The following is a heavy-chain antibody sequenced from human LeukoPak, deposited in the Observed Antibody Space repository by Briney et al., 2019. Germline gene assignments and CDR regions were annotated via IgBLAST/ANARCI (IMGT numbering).Heavy chain of an antibody. CDR1: GGTFSSYA. J-gene: IGHJ6*02. V-gene: IGHV1-69*04. CDR3: ARDIRGSSPDYYCYYGMDV. D-gene: IGHD6-6*01. CDR2: IIPILGIA. Sequence: SVKVSCKASGGTFSSYAISWVRQAPGQGLEWMGRIIPILGIANYAQKFQGRVTITADKSTSTAYMELSSLRSEDTAVYYCARDIRGSSPDYYCYYGMDVWGQGTTVTVSS.